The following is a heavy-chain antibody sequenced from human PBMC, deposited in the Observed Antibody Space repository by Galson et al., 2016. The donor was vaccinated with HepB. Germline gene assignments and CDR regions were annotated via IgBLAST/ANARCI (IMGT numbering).Heavy chain of an antibody. CDR3: STNTTTAAMDV. CDR1: GVTLSNYV. CDR2: MSGGGHT. D-gene: IGHD2-8*01. V-gene: IGHV3-23*01. J-gene: IGHJ6*03. Sequence: SLRLSCAGSGVTLSNYVVMWVRQTPGTGLAWVSAMSGGGHTFYADSVKGRFTISRDNSKNTLFLEMNGLRAEDTAIYSCSTNTTTAAMDVWGKGTTVIVS.